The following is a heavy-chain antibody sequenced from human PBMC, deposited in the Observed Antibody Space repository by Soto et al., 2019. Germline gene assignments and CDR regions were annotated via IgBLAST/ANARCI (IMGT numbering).Heavy chain of an antibody. CDR3: AKDRMGAGVRGYFDY. CDR1: GFTFSSYG. J-gene: IGHJ4*02. Sequence: QVQPVESGGGVVQPGRSLRLSCAASGFTFSSYGMHWVRQAPGKGLAWVAVIIYDGSTKYYADSVKGRFTISRDNSKSTLYLQMNSLRAEDTAVYYCAKDRMGAGVRGYFDYWGQGTLVTVSS. CDR2: IIYDGSTK. V-gene: IGHV3-30*18. D-gene: IGHD3-10*01.